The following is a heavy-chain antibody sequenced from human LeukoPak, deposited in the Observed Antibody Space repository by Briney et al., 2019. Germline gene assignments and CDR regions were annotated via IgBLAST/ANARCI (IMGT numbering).Heavy chain of an antibody. CDR1: GFTFSSYG. D-gene: IGHD3-10*01. CDR3: ARAEVFRGVTLDAFDI. V-gene: IGHV3-33*01. J-gene: IGHJ3*02. CDR2: TWYDGSNK. Sequence: GGSLRLSCAASGFTFSSYGMHWVRQAPGKGLEWVAVTWYDGSNKYYADSVKGRFTISRDNSKNTLYLQMNSLRAEDTAVYYCARAEVFRGVTLDAFDIWGQGTMVTVSS.